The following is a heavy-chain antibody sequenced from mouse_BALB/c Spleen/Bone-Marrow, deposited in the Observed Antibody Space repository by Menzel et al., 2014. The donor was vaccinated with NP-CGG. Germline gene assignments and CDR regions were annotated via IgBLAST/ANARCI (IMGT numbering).Heavy chain of an antibody. Sequence: EVQLQQSGAELVKPGASVKLSCTASGFNIKDTYTHWVKQRPEQGLEWIGRIDPANYNTKYDPKVQGKATITADTSSNTTYLQLSILASEDTAVYCCARNSMAYWGQGTLVTVS. V-gene: IGHV14-3*02. CDR1: GFNIKDTY. J-gene: IGHJ3*01. CDR3: ARNSMAY. CDR2: IDPANYNT.